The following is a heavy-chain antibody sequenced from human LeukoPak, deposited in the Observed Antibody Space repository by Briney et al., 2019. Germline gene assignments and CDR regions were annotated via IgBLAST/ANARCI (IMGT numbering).Heavy chain of an antibody. CDR1: GFTFSSYA. Sequence: GGSLRLSCAASGFTFSSYATSWVRQAPGKGLEWVSAISGSGGSTYYADSVKGRFTISRDNSKNTLYLQMNSLRAEDTAVYYCAKDIVLMVYAPTYGMDVWGQGTTVTVSS. CDR2: ISGSGGST. J-gene: IGHJ6*02. D-gene: IGHD2-8*01. CDR3: AKDIVLMVYAPTYGMDV. V-gene: IGHV3-23*01.